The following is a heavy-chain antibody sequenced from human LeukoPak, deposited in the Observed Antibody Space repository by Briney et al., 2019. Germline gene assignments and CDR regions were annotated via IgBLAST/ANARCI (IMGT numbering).Heavy chain of an antibody. CDR3: ARAVLVAYCGGDCYSRHDAFDI. CDR2: INPNSGGT. V-gene: IGHV1-2*02. D-gene: IGHD2-21*02. CDR1: GYTFTGYH. J-gene: IGHJ3*02. Sequence: ASVEVSCKASGYTFTGYHMHWVRQAPGQGLEWMGWINPNSGGTNYAQKFQGRVTMTRDTSISTAYMELSRLRSDDTAVYYCARAVLVAYCGGDCYSRHDAFDIWGQGTMVTVSS.